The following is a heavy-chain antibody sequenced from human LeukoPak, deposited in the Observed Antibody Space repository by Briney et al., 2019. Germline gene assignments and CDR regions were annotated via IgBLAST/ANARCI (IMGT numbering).Heavy chain of an antibody. CDR3: AKDLGGHCSSTSCPPSAY. J-gene: IGHJ4*02. Sequence: GGSLRLSCAASGFTFGSYAMSWVRQAPGKGLEWVSAISGSGGSTYYADSVKGRFTISRDNSKNTLYLQMNSLRAEDTAVYYCAKDLGGHCSSTSCPPSAYWGQGTLVTVSS. CDR2: ISGSGGST. CDR1: GFTFGSYA. V-gene: IGHV3-23*01. D-gene: IGHD2-2*01.